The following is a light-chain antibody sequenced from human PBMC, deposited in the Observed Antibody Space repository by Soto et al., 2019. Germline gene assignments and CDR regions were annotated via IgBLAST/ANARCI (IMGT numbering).Light chain of an antibody. CDR3: SSYTSSTTDV. CDR2: EVS. V-gene: IGLV2-14*01. Sequence: QSVLAQPASVSGSPGQSITISCTGTTSDVGEYNYVSWYQQVPGKAPKVIIYEVSSRPAGVSTRFSGSKSGNTASLTISGLQAEDEADYYCSSYTSSTTDVFGTGTKVTVL. J-gene: IGLJ1*01. CDR1: TSDVGEYNY.